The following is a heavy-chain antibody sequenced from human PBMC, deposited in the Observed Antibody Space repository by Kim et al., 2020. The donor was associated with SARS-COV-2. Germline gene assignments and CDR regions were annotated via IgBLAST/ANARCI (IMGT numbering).Heavy chain of an antibody. V-gene: IGHV4-39*01. Sequence: SETLSLTCTVSGCSISGSSYYWGGIRQPAGKGLEWIGSIEDSGITYYNPSLKSRVTIAVDTSKNQFSLTLSSVTAADTAVYYCARHKPQGPNWFDPWGQGTLVTVSS. CDR3: ARHKPQGPNWFDP. J-gene: IGHJ5*02. CDR2: IEDSGIT. CDR1: GCSISGSSYY.